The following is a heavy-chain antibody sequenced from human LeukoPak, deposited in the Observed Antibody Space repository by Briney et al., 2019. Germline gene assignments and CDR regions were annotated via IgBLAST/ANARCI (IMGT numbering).Heavy chain of an antibody. J-gene: IGHJ6*03. D-gene: IGHD1-14*01. CDR3: ARCPANRSPNYYYYYYYMDV. V-gene: IGHV3-21*01. Sequence: PGGSLRLSCAASGFTFSNYIMNWVRQAPGKGLEWVSSISSSSRFIYYADSVKGRFIISRDNAKNSLFLQMNSLRAEDTAVYYCARCPANRSPNYYYYYYYMDVWGKGTTVTVSS. CDR1: GFTFSNYI. CDR2: ISSSSRFI.